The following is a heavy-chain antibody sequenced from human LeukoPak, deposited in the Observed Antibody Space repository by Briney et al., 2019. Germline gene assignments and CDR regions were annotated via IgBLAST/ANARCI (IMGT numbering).Heavy chain of an antibody. Sequence: GGSLRLSCAASGFTFSSYAMSWVRQAPGKGLEWVSAISGSGGSTYYADSVKGRFTISRDNSKNTLYLQMNSLRAEDTAVYYCAKLPSTYGDYAGNWFDPWGQGTLVTASS. V-gene: IGHV3-23*01. CDR1: GFTFSSYA. CDR3: AKLPSTYGDYAGNWFDP. D-gene: IGHD4-17*01. J-gene: IGHJ5*02. CDR2: ISGSGGST.